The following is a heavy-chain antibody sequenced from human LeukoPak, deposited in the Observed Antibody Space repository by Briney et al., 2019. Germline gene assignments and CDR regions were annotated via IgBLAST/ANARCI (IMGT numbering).Heavy chain of an antibody. CDR1: GAFTSTHY. CDR3: ARIDPRCYFDL. Sequence: NPAESLSLTCTVSGAFTSTHYWSWVRQPLGKGLEWIGYVFYSGNSNYNPSFTSRLTMSVDTSKTQFSLKLTSVTAADTAVYYCARIDPRCYFDLWGRGTLVTVSS. CDR2: VFYSGNS. J-gene: IGHJ4*02. V-gene: IGHV4-59*11.